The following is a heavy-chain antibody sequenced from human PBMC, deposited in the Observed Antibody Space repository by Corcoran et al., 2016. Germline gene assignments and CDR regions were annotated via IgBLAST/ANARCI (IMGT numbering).Heavy chain of an antibody. CDR3: ARDKSSVGGFDI. J-gene: IGHJ3*02. CDR1: GGSISSSSNY. Sequence: QLQLQESGPGLVKPSETLSLTCTVSGGSISSSSNYWGWIRQPPGKGLEWIGSIYYSGSTYYNPSLKSRVTIAVDTSKKQFSLKRSSVTAADTAVYYCARDKSSVGGFDIWGQGTMVTVSS. D-gene: IGHD3-22*01. V-gene: IGHV4-39*07. CDR2: IYYSGST.